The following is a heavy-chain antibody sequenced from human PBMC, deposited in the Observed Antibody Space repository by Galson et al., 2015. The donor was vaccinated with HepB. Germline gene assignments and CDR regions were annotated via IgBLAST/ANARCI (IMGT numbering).Heavy chain of an antibody. CDR1: GYTFTNYG. CDR3: ARDWKGSGWYVDY. CDR2: ISGYHGKT. D-gene: IGHD6-19*01. J-gene: IGHJ4*02. Sequence: SVKVSCKASGYTFTNYGIGWVRQAPGQGLEWVGWISGYHGKTNYEQRLQGRVTVTADTATSTAYMELRGLRSDDTAVYYCARDWKGSGWYVDYWGQGTLVTVSS. V-gene: IGHV1-18*01.